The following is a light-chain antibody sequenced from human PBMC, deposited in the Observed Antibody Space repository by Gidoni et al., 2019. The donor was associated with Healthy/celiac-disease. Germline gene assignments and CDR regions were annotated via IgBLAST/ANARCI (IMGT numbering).Light chain of an antibody. CDR3: SSYTSSSTKVV. J-gene: IGLJ2*01. CDR2: DVS. Sequence: QSALTQPASVSGSPGPSITISCTGTSSDVGGYNYVSWYQQHPGKAPKLMIYDVSSRPSGVSNRFSGSKSGNTASLTISGLQVEDEADYSCSSYTSSSTKVVFGGGTKLTVL. CDR1: SSDVGGYNY. V-gene: IGLV2-14*01.